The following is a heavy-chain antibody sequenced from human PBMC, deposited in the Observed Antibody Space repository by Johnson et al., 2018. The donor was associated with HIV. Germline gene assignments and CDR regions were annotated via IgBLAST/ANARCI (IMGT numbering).Heavy chain of an antibody. Sequence: VQLVESGGGVVQPGASLRLSCAASGFTFSTYGMRWVRQAPGKGLEWVSYISSSGSTIYYADSVKGRFTISRDNSKNTLYLQMKSLRAEDTAVYYCATATTTDAFDIWGQGTMVTVSS. V-gene: IGHV3-48*01. CDR3: ATATTTDAFDI. J-gene: IGHJ3*02. CDR1: GFTFSTYG. D-gene: IGHD1/OR15-1a*01. CDR2: ISSSGSTI.